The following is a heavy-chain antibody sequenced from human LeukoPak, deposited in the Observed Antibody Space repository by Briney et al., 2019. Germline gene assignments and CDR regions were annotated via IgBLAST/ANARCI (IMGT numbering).Heavy chain of an antibody. CDR3: ARDRSYGSAFDI. D-gene: IGHD5-18*01. CDR1: GFTFSSYS. CDR2: ISSSSSYI. V-gene: IGHV3-21*01. J-gene: IGHJ3*02. Sequence: NPGGSLRLSCAASGFTFSSYSMNRVRQAPGKGLEWVSSISSSSSYIYYADSVKGRFTISRDNAKNSLYLQMNSLRAEDTAVYYCARDRSYGSAFDIWGQGTMVTVSS.